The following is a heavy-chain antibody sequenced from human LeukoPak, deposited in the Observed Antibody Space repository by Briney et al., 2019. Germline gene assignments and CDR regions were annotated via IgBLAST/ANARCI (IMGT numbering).Heavy chain of an antibody. CDR1: GFTFSSYA. CDR3: AKVAAAGSSLPYYYGMDV. V-gene: IGHV3-23*01. CDR2: ISGSGGST. D-gene: IGHD6-13*01. J-gene: IGHJ6*02. Sequence: GGSLRLSCAASGFTFSSYAMSWVRQAPGKGLEWVSAISGSGGSTYYADSVKGRFTISRDNSENTLYLQMNSLRAEDTAVYYCAKVAAAGSSLPYYYGMDVWGQGTTVTVSS.